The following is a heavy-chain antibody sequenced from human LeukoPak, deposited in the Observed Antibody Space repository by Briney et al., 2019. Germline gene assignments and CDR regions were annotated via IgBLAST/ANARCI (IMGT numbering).Heavy chain of an antibody. Sequence: GALRLSCAASGFTFSSYGMSWVRQAPGKGLEWVSAISGSGGSTYYADSVKGRFTISRDNSKNTLYLQMNSLRAEDTAVYYCAKALSSGWFHYFDYWGQGTLVTVSS. J-gene: IGHJ4*02. V-gene: IGHV3-23*01. CDR3: AKALSSGWFHYFDY. CDR1: GFTFSSYG. D-gene: IGHD6-19*01. CDR2: ISGSGGST.